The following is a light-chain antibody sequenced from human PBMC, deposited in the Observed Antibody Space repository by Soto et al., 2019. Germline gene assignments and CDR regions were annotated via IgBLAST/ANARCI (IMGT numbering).Light chain of an antibody. V-gene: IGKV3-20*01. Sequence: EVVLTQSPATLSLSPGERSTLSCRASLSVTSYLAWYQKKPGQPPRLLIYCAYNRPTGIPDRFTGSGSGTDFTLTISRLQPEDFAVYYCQQYGTSPRTFGQGTKVDIK. CDR1: LSVTSY. CDR2: CAY. CDR3: QQYGTSPRT. J-gene: IGKJ2*01.